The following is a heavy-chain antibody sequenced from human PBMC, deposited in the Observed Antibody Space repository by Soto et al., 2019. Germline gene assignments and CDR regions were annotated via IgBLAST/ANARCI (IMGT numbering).Heavy chain of an antibody. CDR1: GFTFTSYS. CDR3: AREMGACSDSSCYPGPYDS. V-gene: IGHV3-48*02. CDR2: ITSKSTTI. J-gene: IGHJ5*02. D-gene: IGHD3-16*01. Sequence: GGSLRLSCAASGFTFTSYSMNWVRQAPGQGLEWVSYITSKSTTIKYADSVKGRFTVSRDNAKNSLYLQLNSLRDEDTAVYYCAREMGACSDSSCYPGPYDSWGQGTLVTVS.